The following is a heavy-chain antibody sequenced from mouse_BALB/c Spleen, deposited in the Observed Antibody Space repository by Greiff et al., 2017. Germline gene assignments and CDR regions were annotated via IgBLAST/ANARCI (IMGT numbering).Heavy chain of an antibody. CDR3: DCERYSVYYAMDY. CDR2: IYPGNGSI. Sequence: VQLQQSGPELVKPGASVKISCKASGYTFTSYDIHWVKQRPGQGLEWIGWIYPGNGSIKYNEKFKGKATLTADKSSSTAYMQLSSLTSENSAVYLCDCERYSVYYAMDYWGQGTSVTVSS. V-gene: IGHV1S56*01. J-gene: IGHJ4*01. D-gene: IGHD6-1*01. CDR1: GYTFTSYD.